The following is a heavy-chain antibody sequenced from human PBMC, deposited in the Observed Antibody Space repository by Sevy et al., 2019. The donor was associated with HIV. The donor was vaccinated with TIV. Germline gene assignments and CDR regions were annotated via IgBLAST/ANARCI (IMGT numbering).Heavy chain of an antibody. CDR3: ARVGVSYCTDDCYHRFDY. Sequence: GGSLRLSCAASGFTFSSYALLWVRQAPGKGLEWVSLISYDGSKKYYSDSVKGRFAISGDESKTILFLQMNSLGSEDTAIYYCARVGVSYCTDDCYHRFDYWGRGTLVTVSS. V-gene: IGHV3-30*09. CDR2: ISYDGSKK. CDR1: GFTFSSYA. D-gene: IGHD2-21*02. J-gene: IGHJ4*02.